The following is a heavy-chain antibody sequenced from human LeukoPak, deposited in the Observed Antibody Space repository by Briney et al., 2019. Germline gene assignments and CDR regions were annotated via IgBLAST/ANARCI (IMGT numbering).Heavy chain of an antibody. J-gene: IGHJ6*03. CDR3: TRQWAMVRGVYYYYMDV. Sequence: AGSLTLSCAPSRFTFSGSAMQWVRQPYGKWLEWVGRIRSKANSNAPGCAGSVKARFTIYRDDSKNRAYLQMNSLKTEATAVYYCTRQWAMVRGVYYYYMDVWGKGTTLTVSS. CDR2: IRSKANSNAP. V-gene: IGHV3-73*01. CDR1: RFTFSGSA. D-gene: IGHD3-10*01.